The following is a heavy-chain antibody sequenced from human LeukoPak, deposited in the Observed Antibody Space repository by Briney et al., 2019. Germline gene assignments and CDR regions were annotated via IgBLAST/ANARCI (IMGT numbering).Heavy chain of an antibody. CDR1: GGSISSYY. J-gene: IGHJ5*02. CDR2: IYTSGTT. V-gene: IGHV4-4*07. Sequence: SETLSLTCIVSGGSISSYYWSWIRQPAGKGLEWIGRIYTSGTTKYNPSLKSRVTISVDKSKNQFSLKLSSVTAADTAVYYCARHRPGIAAAGTRWFDPWGQGTLVTVSS. D-gene: IGHD6-13*01. CDR3: ARHRPGIAAAGTRWFDP.